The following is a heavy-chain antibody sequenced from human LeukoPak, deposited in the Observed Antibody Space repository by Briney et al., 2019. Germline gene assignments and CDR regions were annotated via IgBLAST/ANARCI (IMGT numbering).Heavy chain of an antibody. V-gene: IGHV4-31*03. CDR2: IYYSGST. D-gene: IGHD4-17*01. Sequence: PSETLSLTCTVSGGSISSGGYYWSWIRQHPGKGLEWIGYIYYSGSTYYNPSLKSRVTISVDTSKNQFSLKLSSVTAADTAVYYCARDRDGDYGSAFDIWGQGKMVTVFS. J-gene: IGHJ3*02. CDR3: ARDRDGDYGSAFDI. CDR1: GGSISSGGYY.